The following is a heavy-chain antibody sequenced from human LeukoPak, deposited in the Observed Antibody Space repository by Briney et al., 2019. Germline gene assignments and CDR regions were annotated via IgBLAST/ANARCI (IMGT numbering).Heavy chain of an antibody. Sequence: VASVKVSCKASGYTFTGYYMHWVRQAPGQGLEWMGWINPNSGGTNYAQKFQGRVTMTRDTSISTAYMELSRLRSDDTAVYYCARGQQLASYYYYMDVWGKGTTVTVSS. CDR1: GYTFTGYY. CDR3: ARGQQLASYYYYMDV. D-gene: IGHD6-13*01. V-gene: IGHV1-2*02. CDR2: INPNSGGT. J-gene: IGHJ6*03.